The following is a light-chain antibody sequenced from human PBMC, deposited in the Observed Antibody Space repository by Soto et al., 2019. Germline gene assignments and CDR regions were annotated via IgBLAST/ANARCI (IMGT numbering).Light chain of an antibody. Sequence: EIVMTQSPATLSVSPGERATLSCRASQSVSSSYLAWYQQKPGQAPRLLIYGASSRATGIPVRFSGSGFGTDFNLTISSLEAEDSAVYYCQQRSNWPPTFAQGTRLEIK. J-gene: IGKJ5*01. V-gene: IGKV3D-20*02. CDR1: QSVSSSY. CDR3: QQRSNWPPT. CDR2: GAS.